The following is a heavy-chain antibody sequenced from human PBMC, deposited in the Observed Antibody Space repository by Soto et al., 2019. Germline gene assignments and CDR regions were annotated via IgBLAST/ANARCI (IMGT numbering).Heavy chain of an antibody. CDR2: ISSSSSYI. V-gene: IGHV3-21*01. CDR3: ARDEAITIFGVVIKPNYYYYGIDV. D-gene: IGHD3-3*01. J-gene: IGHJ6*02. CDR1: GFTFSSYS. Sequence: EVQLVESGGGLVKPGGSLRLSCAASGFTFSSYSMNWVRQAPGKGLEWVSSISSSSSYIYYADSVKGRFTISRDNAKNSLCLQMNSLRAEDTAVYYCARDEAITIFGVVIKPNYYYYGIDVWGQGTTVTVSS.